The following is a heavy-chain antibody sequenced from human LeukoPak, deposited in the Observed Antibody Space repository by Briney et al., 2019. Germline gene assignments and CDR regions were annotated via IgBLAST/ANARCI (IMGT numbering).Heavy chain of an antibody. CDR3: ARDPNGDYIGAFDM. J-gene: IGHJ3*02. Sequence: GGSLRLSCAASGFTFSNYALMWVRQAPGKGLEWVSAIRGSGYGTFYADSVEGRFTISRGNSKNMLYLQMNSLRAEDTALYYCARDPNGDYIGAFDMRGQGTKVTVSS. CDR2: IRGSGYGT. V-gene: IGHV3-23*01. D-gene: IGHD4-17*01. CDR1: GFTFSNYA.